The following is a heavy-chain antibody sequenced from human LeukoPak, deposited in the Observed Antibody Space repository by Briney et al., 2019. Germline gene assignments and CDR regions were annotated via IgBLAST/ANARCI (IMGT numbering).Heavy chain of an antibody. D-gene: IGHD3-10*01. CDR2: INHSGST. CDR1: GGSFSGYY. CDR3: ASTGDDYGDY. J-gene: IGHJ4*02. Sequence: PSETLSLTCAVYGGSFSGYYWSWIRQPPGKGLEWIGEINHSGSTSYNPSLKSRVTISVDTSKNQFSLKLSSVTAADTAVYYCASTGDDYGDYWGQGTLVTVSS. V-gene: IGHV4-34*01.